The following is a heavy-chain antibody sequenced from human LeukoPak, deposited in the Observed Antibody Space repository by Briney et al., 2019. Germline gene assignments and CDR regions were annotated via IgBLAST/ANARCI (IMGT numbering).Heavy chain of an antibody. D-gene: IGHD3-10*02. V-gene: IGHV6-1*01. J-gene: IGHJ4*02. CDR1: GDSVSSNSAA. CDR2: TYYRSKWYN. CDR3: AREWCSGALGYYFDY. Sequence: KPSQTLSLTCAISGDSVSSNSAAWSWIRLSPSRGLEWLGRTYYRSKWYNDYAVSVRSRITINPDTSKNLFSLQLNSVTAADTAVYYCAREWCSGALGYYFDYWGQGTLVTVSS.